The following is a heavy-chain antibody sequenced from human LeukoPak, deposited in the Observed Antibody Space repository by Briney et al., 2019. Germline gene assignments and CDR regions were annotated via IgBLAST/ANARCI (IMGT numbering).Heavy chain of an antibody. Sequence: PGGSLRLSCAASGFTFSSYGMHWVRQAPGKGLEWVSYISSSGSTIYYADSVKGRFTISRDNAKNSLYLQMNSLRAEDTAVYYCASAAYDIAAFDIWGQGTMVTVSS. CDR1: GFTFSSYG. D-gene: IGHD3-9*01. CDR3: ASAAYDIAAFDI. J-gene: IGHJ3*02. V-gene: IGHV3-48*04. CDR2: ISSSGSTI.